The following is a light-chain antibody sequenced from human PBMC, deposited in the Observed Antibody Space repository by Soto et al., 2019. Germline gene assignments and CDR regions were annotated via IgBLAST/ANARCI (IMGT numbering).Light chain of an antibody. CDR3: QQYNNVRIS. CDR1: QDIKNY. V-gene: IGKV1-33*01. Sequence: DLQLTQSPSSLSVSAGDRVTITCQASQDIKNYINWYQQKSGKAPKLLISGASTLETGVQSRFSGSGSGTDFTFTISRLQPEDIATYYCQQYNNVRISFGQGTRLEIK. J-gene: IGKJ5*01. CDR2: GAS.